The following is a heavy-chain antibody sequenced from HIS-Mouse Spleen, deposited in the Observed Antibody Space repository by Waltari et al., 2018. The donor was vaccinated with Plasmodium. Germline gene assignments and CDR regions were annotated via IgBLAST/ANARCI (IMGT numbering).Heavy chain of an antibody. V-gene: IGHV4-34*01. J-gene: IGHJ2*01. CDR3: ARVTSSGVYWYFDL. D-gene: IGHD3-3*01. CDR2: INHRGST. Sequence: QVQLQQWGAGLLKPSETLSLTCAVYGGSFSGYYWSWIRQPPGKGLEWIGEINHRGSTTYNPSLKRRVTISVDTSKNQFSLKLSSVTAADTAVYYCARVTSSGVYWYFDLWGRGTLVTVSS. CDR1: GGSFSGYY.